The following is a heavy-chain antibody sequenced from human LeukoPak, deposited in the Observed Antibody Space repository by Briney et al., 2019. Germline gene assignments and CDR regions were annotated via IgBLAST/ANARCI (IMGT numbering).Heavy chain of an antibody. CDR3: ASPANGDYVPYYYYGLDV. J-gene: IGHJ6*02. D-gene: IGHD4-17*01. CDR2: IYSAGRT. Sequence: PGRSLRLSCAASGFTFSSYAMHWVRQAPGKGLEWVSFIYSAGRTSYADSVKGRFTISRDISRNTLYLQMNSLRVEDMAVYYCASPANGDYVPYYYYGLDVWGQGTTVTVSS. V-gene: IGHV3-53*01. CDR1: GFTFSSYA.